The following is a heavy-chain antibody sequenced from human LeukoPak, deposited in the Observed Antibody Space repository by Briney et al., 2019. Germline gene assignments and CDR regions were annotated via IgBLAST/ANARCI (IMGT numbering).Heavy chain of an antibody. CDR1: GGSISSYY. Sequence: PSETPSLTCTVSGGSISSYYWSWIRQPPGKGLEWIGYIYYSGSTNYNPSLKSRVTISVDTSKNQFSLKLSSVTAADTAVYYCARRIAAAGQLDYWGQGTLVTVSS. D-gene: IGHD6-13*01. V-gene: IGHV4-59*08. CDR3: ARRIAAAGQLDY. J-gene: IGHJ4*02. CDR2: IYYSGST.